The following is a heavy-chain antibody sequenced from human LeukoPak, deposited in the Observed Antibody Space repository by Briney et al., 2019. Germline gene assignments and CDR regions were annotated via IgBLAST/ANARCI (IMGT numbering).Heavy chain of an antibody. CDR1: GGSISSGGYS. CDR3: ATNVIVVGSLDAFDI. CDR2: IYHSGST. Sequence: SETLSLTCAVSGGSISSGGYSWSWIRQPPGKGLEWIGYIYHSGSTYYNPSLKSRVTISVDRSKNQFSLKLSSVTAADTAVYYCATNVIVVGSLDAFDIWGQGTMVTVSS. V-gene: IGHV4-30-2*01. D-gene: IGHD2-2*01. J-gene: IGHJ3*02.